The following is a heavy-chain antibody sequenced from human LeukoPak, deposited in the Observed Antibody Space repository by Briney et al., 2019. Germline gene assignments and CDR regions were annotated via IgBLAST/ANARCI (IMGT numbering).Heavy chain of an antibody. Sequence: ASVKVSCKASGYTFTSYDINWVRQATGQGLEWMGWMNPKSGNTGYAQKFQGRVTMTRNTSISTAYMELSSLRSEDTAVYYCATSRTYCATTSCPGAYDYWGQGTLVTVSS. J-gene: IGHJ4*02. V-gene: IGHV1-8*01. CDR2: MNPKSGNT. CDR1: GYTFTSYD. CDR3: ATSRTYCATTSCPGAYDY. D-gene: IGHD2-2*01.